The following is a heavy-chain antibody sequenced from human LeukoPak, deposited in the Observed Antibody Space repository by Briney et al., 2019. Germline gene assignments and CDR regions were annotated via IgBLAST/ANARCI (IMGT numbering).Heavy chain of an antibody. Sequence: GGSLRLSCAASGFTFSSYWMHWVRQAPGKGLVWVSRINSDGSTTTYADSVKGRFTISRDNAKNTLYLQMNSLRAEDTAVYYCAKDQASSGYYWFDYWGQGTLVTVSS. V-gene: IGHV3-74*01. CDR3: AKDQASSGYYWFDY. J-gene: IGHJ4*02. D-gene: IGHD3-22*01. CDR2: INSDGSTT. CDR1: GFTFSSYW.